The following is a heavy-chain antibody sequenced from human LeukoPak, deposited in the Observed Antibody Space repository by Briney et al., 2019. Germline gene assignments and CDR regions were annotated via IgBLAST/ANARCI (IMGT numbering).Heavy chain of an antibody. CDR3: AREPREVGATTVFDY. Sequence: ASVKVSCKASGYTFTSYYMRWVRQAPGQGLEWMGIINPSGGSTSYAQKFQGRVTMTRDMSTSTVYMELSSLRSEDTAVYYCAREPREVGATTVFDYWGQGTLVTVSS. CDR2: INPSGGST. CDR1: GYTFTSYY. D-gene: IGHD1-26*01. J-gene: IGHJ4*02. V-gene: IGHV1-46*01.